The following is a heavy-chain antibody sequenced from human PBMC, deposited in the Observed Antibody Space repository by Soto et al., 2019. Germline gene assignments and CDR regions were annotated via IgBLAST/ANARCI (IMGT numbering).Heavy chain of an antibody. Sequence: PGGSLRLSCAASGFTFSSYGMHWVRQAPGKGLEWVAVIWYDGSNKYYADSVKGRFTISRDNSKNTLYLQMNSLRAEDTAVYYCATAQSAYCGGDCYSDFDYWGRGTLVTVSS. CDR3: ATAQSAYCGGDCYSDFDY. V-gene: IGHV3-33*01. J-gene: IGHJ4*02. CDR1: GFTFSSYG. D-gene: IGHD2-21*02. CDR2: IWYDGSNK.